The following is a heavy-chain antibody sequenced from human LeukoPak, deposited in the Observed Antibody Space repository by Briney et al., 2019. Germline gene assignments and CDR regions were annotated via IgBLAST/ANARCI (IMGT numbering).Heavy chain of an antibody. CDR3: AKEGAYCGGDCYPDAFDI. V-gene: IGHV3-30*18. D-gene: IGHD2-21*02. J-gene: IGHJ3*02. Sequence: GGSLRLYCAASGFTFSSYGMHWVRQAPGKGLEWVAVISYDGSNKYYADSVKGRFTISRDNSKNTLYLQMNSLRAEDTAVYYCAKEGAYCGGDCYPDAFDIWGQGTMVTVSS. CDR1: GFTFSSYG. CDR2: ISYDGSNK.